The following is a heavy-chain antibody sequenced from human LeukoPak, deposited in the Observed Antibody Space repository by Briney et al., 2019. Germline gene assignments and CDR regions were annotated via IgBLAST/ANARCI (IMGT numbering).Heavy chain of an antibody. CDR1: GYSFTSYW. J-gene: IGHJ4*02. V-gene: IGHV5-51*01. D-gene: IGHD3-22*01. Sequence: GESLKISCKGSGYSFTSYWIGWVRQMPGKGLEWMGIIYPGDSDTRYSPSFQGQVTISADKSISTAYLQWSSLKASDTAMYYCARLHYYDSSGYYSEYYFDYWGQGTLVTVSS. CDR2: IYPGDSDT. CDR3: ARLHYYDSSGYYSEYYFDY.